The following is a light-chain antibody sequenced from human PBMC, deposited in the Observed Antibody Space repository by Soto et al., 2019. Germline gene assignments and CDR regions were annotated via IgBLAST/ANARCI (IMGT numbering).Light chain of an antibody. CDR1: SSDVGGYNY. CDR2: EVS. Sequence: QSALTQPPSASGSPGQSVTISCTGTSSDVGGYNYVSWYQQHTGKAPKLMIYEVSKRPSGVPDRSSGSKSGNTASLTVSGLQAEDEADYYCSSYAGSNNLVFGGGTKLTVL. V-gene: IGLV2-8*01. CDR3: SSYAGSNNLV. J-gene: IGLJ3*02.